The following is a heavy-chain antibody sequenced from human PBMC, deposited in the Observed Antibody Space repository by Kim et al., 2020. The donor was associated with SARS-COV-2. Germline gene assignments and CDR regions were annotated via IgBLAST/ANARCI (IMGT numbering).Heavy chain of an antibody. Sequence: DSVKGRFTISRDNSKNTLYLQMNSLRAEDTAVYYCAKSYYGSGSYPAFDYWGQGTLVTVSS. V-gene: IGHV3-33*06. D-gene: IGHD3-10*01. CDR3: AKSYYGSGSYPAFDY. J-gene: IGHJ4*02.